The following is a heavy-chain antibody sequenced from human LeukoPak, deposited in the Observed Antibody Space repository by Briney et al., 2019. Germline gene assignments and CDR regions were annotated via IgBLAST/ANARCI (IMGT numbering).Heavy chain of an antibody. V-gene: IGHV4-34*01. CDR3: ARERRITGTRYGMDV. Sequence: SEPLSLTCAVYGGSFSGYYWSWIRQPPGKGLEWIGEINHSGRTNYNPSLKSRVTISVDTSKNQFSLKLSSVTAADTAVYYCARERRITGTRYGMDVRGQGTTVTVSS. J-gene: IGHJ6*02. D-gene: IGHD1-20*01. CDR2: INHSGRT. CDR1: GGSFSGYY.